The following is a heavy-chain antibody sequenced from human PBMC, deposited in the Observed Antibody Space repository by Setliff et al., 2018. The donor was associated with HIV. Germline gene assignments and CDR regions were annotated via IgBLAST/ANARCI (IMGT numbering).Heavy chain of an antibody. CDR2: INHSGSP. Sequence: PSETLSLTCVVYNGSFSGHYWSWIRQPPGKGLEWIGEINHSGSPNYNLSLKSRVTISLDTSKNQFSLKLSSVTAADTAVYYCASLLSRGYYYDRSGYSYRDYWGQGTLVTVPS. D-gene: IGHD3-22*01. CDR3: ASLLSRGYYYDRSGYSYRDY. V-gene: IGHV4-34*01. CDR1: NGSFSGHY. J-gene: IGHJ4*02.